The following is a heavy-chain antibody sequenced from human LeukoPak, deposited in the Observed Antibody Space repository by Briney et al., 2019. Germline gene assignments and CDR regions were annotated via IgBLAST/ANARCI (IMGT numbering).Heavy chain of an antibody. J-gene: IGHJ5*02. V-gene: IGHV3-53*01. CDR2: IHAGGTT. CDR3: ARVVGVVAAASYNWFDP. CDR1: GFTFSSYW. D-gene: IGHD2-15*01. Sequence: GGSLRLSCAASGFTFSSYWMSWVRQAPGKGLEWVSVIHAGGTTYYADSVKGRFTISRDNSKNTLYLQMNSLRAEDTAVYYCARVVGVVAAASYNWFDPWGQGTLVTVSS.